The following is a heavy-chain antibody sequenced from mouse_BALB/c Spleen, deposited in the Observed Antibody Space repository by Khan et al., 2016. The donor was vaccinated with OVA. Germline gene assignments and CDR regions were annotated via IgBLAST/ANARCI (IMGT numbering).Heavy chain of an antibody. CDR2: ISSTGSYT. CDR3: TRPSYYGNPWFTY. J-gene: IGHJ3*01. D-gene: IGHD2-10*01. CDR1: GFAFNSYD. Sequence: EVMLVESGGGLVKPGGSLKLSCEVSGFAFNSYDMSWVRQTPEKRLEWVATISSTGSYTYYQDSVKGRFTISRDNARNTLYRQISSLRSEDTALYYCTRPSYYGNPWFTYWGQGTLVTISA. V-gene: IGHV5-9*02.